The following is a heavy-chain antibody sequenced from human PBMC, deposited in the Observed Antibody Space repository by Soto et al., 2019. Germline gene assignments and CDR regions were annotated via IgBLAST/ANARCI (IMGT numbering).Heavy chain of an antibody. J-gene: IGHJ3*02. CDR2: IYSGGST. Sequence: GGSLRLSCAASGFTVSSNYMSWVRQAPGKGLEWVSVIYSGGSTYYADSVKGRFTISRDNSKNTLYLQMNSLRAEDTAVYYCARVLGWGLGAFDIWGQGTMVTVSS. CDR3: ARVLGWGLGAFDI. V-gene: IGHV3-66*01. CDR1: GFTVSSNY. D-gene: IGHD3-16*01.